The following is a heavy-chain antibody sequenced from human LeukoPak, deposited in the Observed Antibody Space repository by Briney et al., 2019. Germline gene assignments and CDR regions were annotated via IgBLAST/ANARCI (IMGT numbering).Heavy chain of an antibody. J-gene: IGHJ4*02. CDR3: ARSIAAAGYRYLDS. CDR2: IGKGGDT. Sequence: GGSLRLSCAATGFTFSTYDMYWVRQATGKGLEWLSGIGKGGDTYYLGSVKGRFTIYRDNAENSLYLQLNSLGAGDTAVYYCARSIAAAGYRYLDSWGQGTLVTVSS. D-gene: IGHD6-13*01. CDR1: GFTFSTYD. V-gene: IGHV3-13*01.